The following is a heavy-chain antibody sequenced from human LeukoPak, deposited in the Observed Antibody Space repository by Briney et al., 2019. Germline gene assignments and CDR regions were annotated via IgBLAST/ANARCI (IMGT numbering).Heavy chain of an antibody. CDR3: ARDYYDSSGYYYVVWSY. J-gene: IGHJ4*02. D-gene: IGHD3-22*01. V-gene: IGHV1-46*01. CDR1: GYTFTSYY. Sequence: GASVKVSCKASGYTFTSYYMHWVRQAPGQGLEWMGIINPSGGSTSYAQKFQGRVTMTRDTSTSTVYMELSSLRSEDTAVYYCARDYYDSSGYYYVVWSYWGQGTLVTVSS. CDR2: INPSGGST.